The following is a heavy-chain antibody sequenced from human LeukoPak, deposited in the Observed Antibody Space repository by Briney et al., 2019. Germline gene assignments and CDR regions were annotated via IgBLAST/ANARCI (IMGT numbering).Heavy chain of an antibody. D-gene: IGHD1-26*01. Sequence: GGSLRLSCAASGFTFSGDWLHWVRQAPGKGLVWVSRINGDGSITIYADSVKGRFTISRDNAKNTLYLQMPSLRAEDTAVYYCAGGCYLLVYWGQGTLVTVSS. CDR1: GFTFSGDW. CDR2: INGDGSIT. V-gene: IGHV3-74*01. CDR3: AGGCYLLVY. J-gene: IGHJ4*02.